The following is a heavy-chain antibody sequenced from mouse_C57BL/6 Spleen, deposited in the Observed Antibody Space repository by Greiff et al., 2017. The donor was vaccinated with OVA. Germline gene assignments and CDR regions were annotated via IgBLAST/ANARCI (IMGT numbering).Heavy chain of an antibody. Sequence: QVQLQQSGAELVRPGASVTLSCKASGYTFTDYEMHWVKQTPVHGLEWIGAIDPETGGTAYNQKFKGKAILTADKSSSTAYMELRSLTSEDSAVYYCTRGGYYVGWFAYWGQGTLVTVSA. J-gene: IGHJ3*01. V-gene: IGHV1-15*01. D-gene: IGHD2-3*01. CDR2: IDPETGGT. CDR3: TRGGYYVGWFAY. CDR1: GYTFTDYE.